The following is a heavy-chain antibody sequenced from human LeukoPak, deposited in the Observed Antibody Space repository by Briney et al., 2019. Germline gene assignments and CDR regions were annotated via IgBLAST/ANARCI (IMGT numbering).Heavy chain of an antibody. CDR1: GGSFSDFY. D-gene: IGHD6-13*01. Sequence: SETLSLTCAVYGGSFSDFYWSWIRQPPGKGLEWIGEIDHSGSTNYNPSLKSRVSISVDTSKNQFSLKLSSVTAADTAVYYCASSPRIAAADVKFDYWGQGTLVTVSS. CDR3: ASSPRIAAADVKFDY. J-gene: IGHJ4*02. V-gene: IGHV4-34*01. CDR2: IDHSGST.